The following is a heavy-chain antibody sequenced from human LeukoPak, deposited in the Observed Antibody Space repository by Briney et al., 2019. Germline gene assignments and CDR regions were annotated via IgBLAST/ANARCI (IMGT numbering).Heavy chain of an antibody. CDR2: INHSGST. J-gene: IGHJ4*02. D-gene: IGHD3-3*01. V-gene: IGHV4-34*01. Sequence: SETLSLTCAVYGGSFSGYYWSWIRQPPGKGLEWIGEINHSGSTNYNPSLKSRVAISVDTSKNQFSLKLSSVTAADTAVYYCARGLWSGYYSGAFDYWSQGTLVTVSS. CDR3: ARGLWSGYYSGAFDY. CDR1: GGSFSGYY.